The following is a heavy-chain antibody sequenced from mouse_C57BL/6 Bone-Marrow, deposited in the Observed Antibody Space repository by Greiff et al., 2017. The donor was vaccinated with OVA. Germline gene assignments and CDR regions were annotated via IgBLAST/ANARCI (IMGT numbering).Heavy chain of an antibody. D-gene: IGHD1-1*01. CDR2: INYDGSST. V-gene: IGHV5-16*01. J-gene: IGHJ2*01. CDR3: ARETGSSSLDY. CDR1: GFTFSDYY. Sequence: EVKLMESEGGLVQPGSSMKLSCTASGFTFSDYYMAWVRQVPEKGLEWVANINYDGSSTYYLDSLKSRFIISRDNAKNILYLQMSSLKSEDTATYYCARETGSSSLDYWGQGTTLTVSS.